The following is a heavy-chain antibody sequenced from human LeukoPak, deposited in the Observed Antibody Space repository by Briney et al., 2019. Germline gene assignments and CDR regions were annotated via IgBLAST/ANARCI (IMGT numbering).Heavy chain of an antibody. Sequence: GRSLRLSCAASGFTFSSYGMHWVRQAPGKGLEWVAVISYDGSNKYYADSVKGRFTISRDNSKNTLYLQMNSLRAEDTAVYYCAKDQCSGGSCYYEPGAFDIWGQEAMVTVSS. CDR3: AKDQCSGGSCYYEPGAFDI. J-gene: IGHJ3*02. D-gene: IGHD2-15*01. CDR1: GFTFSSYG. CDR2: ISYDGSNK. V-gene: IGHV3-30*18.